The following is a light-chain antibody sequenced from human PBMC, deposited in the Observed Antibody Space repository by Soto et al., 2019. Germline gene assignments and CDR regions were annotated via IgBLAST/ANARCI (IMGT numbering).Light chain of an antibody. Sequence: QSVLTQPPSVSGAPGQRVTISCTGSSSNIGAHYDVHWYQQLPGTAPKLLIYGNSNRPSGVPDRFSGSKSGTSASLAITGLQVEDEADYYCQSYDNSLSVYVFGTGTKLTVL. V-gene: IGLV1-40*01. CDR1: SSNIGAHYD. J-gene: IGLJ1*01. CDR3: QSYDNSLSVYV. CDR2: GNS.